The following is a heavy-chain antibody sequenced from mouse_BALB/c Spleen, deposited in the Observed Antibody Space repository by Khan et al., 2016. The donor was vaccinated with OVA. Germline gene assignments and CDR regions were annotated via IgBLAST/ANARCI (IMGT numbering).Heavy chain of an antibody. CDR1: GYTFTRYL. CDR3: ARPGNRYERVFDY. Sequence: VRLQQSGPELVKPGASVKVSCKASGYTFTRYLMHWVKQKPGQGLEWIGYFNPYNDGTRYNEKFKGKATLTSDKSSSIAYMELNNLTSEDSAVYYCARPGNRYERVFDYWGQGTTLTVSS. J-gene: IGHJ2*01. CDR2: FNPYNDGT. D-gene: IGHD2-14*01. V-gene: IGHV1S136*01.